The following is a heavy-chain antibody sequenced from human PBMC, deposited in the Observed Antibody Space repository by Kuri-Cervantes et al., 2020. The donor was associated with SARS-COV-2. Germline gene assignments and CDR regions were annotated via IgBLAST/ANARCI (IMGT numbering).Heavy chain of an antibody. CDR3: ARGRYSSGSWGTKNWFDP. CDR2: IYYTGSV. V-gene: IGHV4-39*07. Sequence: SETLSLTCTVSGASMSSSHYYWGWIRQPPGKGLEWIGSIYYTGSVDYNPSLKSRITISLDTSKNQFSLKLNSVTAADTAVYYCARGRYSSGSWGTKNWFDPWGQGTLVTVSS. CDR1: GASMSSSHYY. D-gene: IGHD6-19*01. J-gene: IGHJ5*02.